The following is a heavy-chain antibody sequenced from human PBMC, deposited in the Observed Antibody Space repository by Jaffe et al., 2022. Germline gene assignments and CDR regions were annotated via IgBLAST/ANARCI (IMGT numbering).Heavy chain of an antibody. CDR2: INPNSGGT. CDR1: GYTFTGYY. Sequence: QVQLVQSGAEVKKPGASVKVSCKASGYTFTGYYMHWVRQAPGQGLEWMGWINPNSGGTNYAQKFQGSVTMTRDTSISTAYMELSRLRSDDTAVYYCARDRGYDSSGYHQYYFDYWGQGTLVTVSS. CDR3: ARDRGYDSSGYHQYYFDY. J-gene: IGHJ4*02. D-gene: IGHD3-22*01. V-gene: IGHV1-2*02.